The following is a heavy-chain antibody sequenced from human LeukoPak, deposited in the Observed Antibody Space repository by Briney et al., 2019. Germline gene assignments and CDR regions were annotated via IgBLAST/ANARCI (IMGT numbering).Heavy chain of an antibody. CDR3: ARSLFRFLEWSYRSYYYYYMDV. Sequence: SVIVSCKASGGTFSSYAFSWVRQAPGQGLEWMGGIIPIFGTVNYAQKFQGRVTITADKSTSTAYMELSSLRSEDTAVYYCARSLFRFLEWSYRSYYYYYMDVWGKGTTVTVSS. D-gene: IGHD3-3*01. CDR1: GGTFSSYA. V-gene: IGHV1-69*06. CDR2: IIPIFGTV. J-gene: IGHJ6*03.